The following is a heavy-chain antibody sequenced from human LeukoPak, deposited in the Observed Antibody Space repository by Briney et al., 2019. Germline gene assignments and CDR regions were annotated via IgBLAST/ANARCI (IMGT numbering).Heavy chain of an antibody. CDR1: GFTFSSYA. D-gene: IGHD3-22*01. CDR3: ARGPYYYDSSGYYYAEYFQH. CDR2: ISSNGGST. V-gene: IGHV3-64*02. J-gene: IGHJ1*01. Sequence: PWGSLRLSCAASGFTFSSYAMHWVRQAPGKGLEYVSAISSNGGSTYYADSVKGRFTISRDNSKNTLYLQMGSLRAEDMAVYYCARGPYYYDSSGYYYAEYFQHWGQGTLVTVSS.